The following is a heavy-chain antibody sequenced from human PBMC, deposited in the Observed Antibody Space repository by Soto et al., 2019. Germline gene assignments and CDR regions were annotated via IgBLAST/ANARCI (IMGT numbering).Heavy chain of an antibody. CDR1: GGSVSSGSYY. V-gene: IGHV4-61*01. Sequence: QVQLQESGPGLVKPSETLSLTCTVSGGSVSSGSYYWSWIRQPPGKGLERIGYIYYSGSTNYNPSLKSRVTISVDTSKNQFSLKLSSVTAADTAVYYCARSYYDSSGYLSYWGQGTLVTVSS. CDR2: IYYSGST. D-gene: IGHD3-22*01. CDR3: ARSYYDSSGYLSY. J-gene: IGHJ4*02.